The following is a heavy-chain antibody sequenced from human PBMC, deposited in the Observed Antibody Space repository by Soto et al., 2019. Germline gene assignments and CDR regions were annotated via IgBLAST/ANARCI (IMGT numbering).Heavy chain of an antibody. CDR3: ARHVPNGNTWYDFFDP. Sequence: GGSLRLSCAASGFTFSSYGMHWVRQAPGKGLEWVAVISYDGSNKYYADSVKGRFTISRDNSKNTLYLQWSSLKASDTAMYYCARHVPNGNTWYDFFDPWGQGALVTVSS. J-gene: IGHJ5*02. D-gene: IGHD1-1*01. CDR1: GFTFSSYG. V-gene: IGHV3-30*03. CDR2: ISYDGSNK.